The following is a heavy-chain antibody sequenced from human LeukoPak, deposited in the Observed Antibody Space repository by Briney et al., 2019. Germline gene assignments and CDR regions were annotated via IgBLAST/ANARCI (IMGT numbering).Heavy chain of an antibody. CDR3: ARGYCRSSSCPSFDY. CDR1: GGSISSGGYS. CDR2: MYYGGST. J-gene: IGHJ4*02. Sequence: TLSLTCAVSGGSISSGGYSWSWIRQPPGKGLEWIGYMYYGGSTYHNPSLKSRVTISVDTSKNQFSLELNSVTAADTAVYYCARGYCRSSSCPSFDYWGQGTLVTVSS. V-gene: IGHV4-30-2*01. D-gene: IGHD2-2*01.